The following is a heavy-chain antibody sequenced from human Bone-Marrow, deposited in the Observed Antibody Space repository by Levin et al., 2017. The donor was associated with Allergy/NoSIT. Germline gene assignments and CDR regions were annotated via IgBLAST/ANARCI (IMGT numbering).Heavy chain of an antibody. J-gene: IGHJ4*02. CDR2: IYSDGNT. CDR3: ARWYNSSSGFDY. CDR1: GFTVSSNY. Sequence: PGGSLRLSCAASGFTVSSNYMSWVRQAPGKGLEWVSVIYSDGNTYYADSVKGRFIISRDNSKNTLYLQMNSLRAGDTAFYYCARWYNSSSGFDYWGQGTLVTVSS. D-gene: IGHD3-22*01. V-gene: IGHV3-66*01.